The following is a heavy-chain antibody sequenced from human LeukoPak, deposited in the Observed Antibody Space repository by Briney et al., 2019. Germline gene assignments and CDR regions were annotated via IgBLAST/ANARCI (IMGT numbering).Heavy chain of an antibody. J-gene: IGHJ4*02. D-gene: IGHD6-13*01. V-gene: IGHV3-30-3*01. CDR2: ISYDGNNK. CDR1: GFTFSSYA. CDR3: ARALGSSSWYHHDY. Sequence: RGSLRLSCAASAASGFTFSSYAFHWVRQAPGKGLEWVAVISYDGNNKYYADSVRGRFTISRDNSKSTLFLQMNSLRAEDTAVYYCARALGSSSWYHHDYWGQGTLVTVSS.